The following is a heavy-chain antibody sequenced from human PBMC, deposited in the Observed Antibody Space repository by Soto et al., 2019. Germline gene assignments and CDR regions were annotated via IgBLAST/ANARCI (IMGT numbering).Heavy chain of an antibody. CDR2: INAGNGNT. J-gene: IGHJ4*02. D-gene: IGHD5-12*01. CDR1: GYTFSSYA. V-gene: IGHV1-3*05. CDR3: ARDLGWLQFDY. Sequence: QVQLVQSGAEEKKPGASVKVSCKASGYTFSSYAMDWVRQAPGQRLEWMGWINAGNGNTKYSQKFQGRVTISRDTSASTAYMEVSSLRSEDTAVYYCARDLGWLQFDYWGQGTLVTVSS.